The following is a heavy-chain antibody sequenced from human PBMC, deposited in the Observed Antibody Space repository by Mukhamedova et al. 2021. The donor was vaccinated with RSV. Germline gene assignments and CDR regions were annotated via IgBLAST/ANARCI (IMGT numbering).Heavy chain of an antibody. CDR3: ARETRSDIWSGHSS. D-gene: IGHD3-3*01. V-gene: IGHV3-49*02. CDR2: IRSKAFGGTR. J-gene: IGHJ5*02. Sequence: IRSKAFGGTREYAASVKDRFTISRDDSKSIAYLQMNSLKTDDTAVYYCARETRSDIWSGHSSWGQGTLVTVSS.